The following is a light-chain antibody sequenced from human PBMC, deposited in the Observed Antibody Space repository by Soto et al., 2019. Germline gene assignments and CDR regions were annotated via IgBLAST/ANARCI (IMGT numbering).Light chain of an antibody. Sequence: EIVMTQSPASLSVSPGERATLSCRARRSISKNLAWYQQKPGQSPRFLIYDASTRATGIPARFSGSGSGTYFTLPISSLQSEDSATDYCQQYDDWPWVTFGPWTKVEIK. V-gene: IGKV3-15*01. CDR3: QQYDDWPWVT. CDR2: DAS. CDR1: RSISKN. J-gene: IGKJ3*01.